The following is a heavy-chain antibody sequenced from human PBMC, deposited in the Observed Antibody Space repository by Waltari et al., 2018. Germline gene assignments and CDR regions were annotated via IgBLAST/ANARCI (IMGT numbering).Heavy chain of an antibody. J-gene: IGHJ4*02. Sequence: QVQLVQSGAEVKKPGSSVKVSCKASGGTFSSYAISWVRQAPGQGLEWMGGIIPIFGTANYAQKFQGRGTSTADESTSTAYMELRSLRSDDTAVYYCARAYYDFWSGYMYYFDYWGQGTLVTVSS. CDR3: ARAYYDFWSGYMYYFDY. CDR2: IIPIFGTA. V-gene: IGHV1-69*01. D-gene: IGHD3-3*01. CDR1: GGTFSSYA.